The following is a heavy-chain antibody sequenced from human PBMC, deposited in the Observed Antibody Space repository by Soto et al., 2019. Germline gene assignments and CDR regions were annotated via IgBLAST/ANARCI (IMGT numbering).Heavy chain of an antibody. V-gene: IGHV1-24*01. CDR1: GYTLTELS. Sequence: GDSVKVSCKVSGYTLTELSMHWVRQAPGKGLEWMGGFDPEDGETIYAQKFQGRVTMTEDTSTDTAYMELSSLRSEDTAVYYCATVFAGPTQGYLPSTSSGYYTYFDYSGQGLLGTVSS. J-gene: IGHJ4*02. CDR3: ATVFAGPTQGYLPSTSSGYYTYFDY. CDR2: FDPEDGET. D-gene: IGHD3-22*01.